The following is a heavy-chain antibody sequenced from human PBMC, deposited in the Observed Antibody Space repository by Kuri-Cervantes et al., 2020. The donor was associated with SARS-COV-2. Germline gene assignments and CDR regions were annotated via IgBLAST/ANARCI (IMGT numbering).Heavy chain of an antibody. CDR3: TRARYSGRSHNNFDY. CDR1: GGTFSSYA. Sequence: SVKVSCKASGGTFSSYAISWVRQAPGQGLEWMGVIIPIFGTANYAQKFQGRVTITADESTSTAYMELSSLRSEDTAVYYCTRARYSGRSHNNFDYWGQGTLVTVSS. D-gene: IGHD6-13*01. J-gene: IGHJ4*02. CDR2: IIPIFGTA. V-gene: IGHV1-69*13.